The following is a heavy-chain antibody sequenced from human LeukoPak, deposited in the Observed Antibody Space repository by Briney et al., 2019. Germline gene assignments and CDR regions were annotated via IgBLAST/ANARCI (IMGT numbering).Heavy chain of an antibody. CDR2: INPSGGST. J-gene: IGHJ3*02. V-gene: IGHV1-46*01. CDR1: GYTFTSYY. CDR3: ARDLEMATGDDAFDI. Sequence: GASVTVSCTASGYTFTSYYMHWVRQAPGQGLEWMGIINPSGGSTSYAQKFQGRVTMTRDTSTSTVYMELSSLRSEDTAVYYCARDLEMATGDDAFDIWGQGTMVTVSS. D-gene: IGHD5-24*01.